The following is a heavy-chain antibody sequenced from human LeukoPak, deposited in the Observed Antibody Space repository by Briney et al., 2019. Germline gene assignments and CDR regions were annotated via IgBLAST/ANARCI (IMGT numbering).Heavy chain of an antibody. D-gene: IGHD4-17*01. Sequence: PGGSLRLSCAASGFTFSSYSMNWVRQAPGKGLEWVSSISSSSSYIYYADSVKGRFTISRDNAKNPLYLQMNSLRAEDTAVYYCARDATTELGTVYMDVWGKGTTVTISS. CDR2: ISSSSSYI. CDR3: ARDATTELGTVYMDV. V-gene: IGHV3-21*01. J-gene: IGHJ6*03. CDR1: GFTFSSYS.